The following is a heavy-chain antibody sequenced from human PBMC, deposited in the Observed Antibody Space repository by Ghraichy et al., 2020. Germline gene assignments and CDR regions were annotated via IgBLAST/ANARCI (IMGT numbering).Heavy chain of an antibody. Sequence: VSLRLSCTVSGGSISSYYWSWIRQPAGKGLEWIGRIYTSGSTNYNPSLKSRVTMSVDTSKNQFSLKLSSVTAADTAVYYCARGAYDSSGYWDYYYGMDVWGQGTTVTVSS. V-gene: IGHV4-4*07. CDR1: GGSISSYY. J-gene: IGHJ6*02. CDR2: IYTSGST. CDR3: ARGAYDSSGYWDYYYGMDV. D-gene: IGHD3-22*01.